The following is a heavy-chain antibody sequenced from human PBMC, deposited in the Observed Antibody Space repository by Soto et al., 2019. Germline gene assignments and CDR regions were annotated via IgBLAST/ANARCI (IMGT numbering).Heavy chain of an antibody. J-gene: IGHJ6*02. CDR2: IYWDGDE. V-gene: IGHV2-5*02. CDR3: AHKGGRGAGMDV. Sequence: QITLKESGPTLVKPTQTLTLTCTFSGFSVSTSGVGVAWIRQPPGKALEWLALIYWDGDERYSPFLQSRVTITKDTSKNQVVLTMTIMDPVDTATYYCAHKGGRGAGMDVWGQGTTVTVSS. D-gene: IGHD2-15*01. CDR1: GFSVSTSGVG.